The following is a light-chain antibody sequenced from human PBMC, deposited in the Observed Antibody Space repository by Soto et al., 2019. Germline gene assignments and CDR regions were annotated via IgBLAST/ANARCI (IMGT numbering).Light chain of an antibody. CDR2: DVN. CDR3: SSYAPSDVV. J-gene: IGLJ2*01. CDR1: PRDVGGSNS. V-gene: IGLV2-8*01. Sequence: QSALTQPPSASGSPGQSVTISCTGTPRDVGGSNSVSWYQQHPGKAPNLMIYDVNKRPSGVPDRFSGSKSGNTASLTVSGLQAADEAYYFCSSYAPSDVVFGGGTQLTVL.